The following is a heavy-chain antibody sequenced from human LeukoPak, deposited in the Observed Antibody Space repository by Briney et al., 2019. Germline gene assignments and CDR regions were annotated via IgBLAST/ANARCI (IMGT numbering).Heavy chain of an antibody. CDR2: INAGNGNT. CDR1: GYTFTSYA. CDR3: ARDMVRGVIRYYYYGMDV. J-gene: IGHJ6*02. D-gene: IGHD3-10*01. Sequence: ASVKVSCKASGYTFTSYAMHWVRQAPGQRLEWMGWINAGNGNTKYSQKFQGRVTITRDTSASTAYMELSSLRSEDTAVYYCARDMVRGVIRYYYYGMDVWGQGTTVTVSS. V-gene: IGHV1-3*01.